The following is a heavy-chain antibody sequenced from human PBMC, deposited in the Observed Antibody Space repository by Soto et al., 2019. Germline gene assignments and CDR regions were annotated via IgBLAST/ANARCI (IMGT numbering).Heavy chain of an antibody. J-gene: IGHJ5*02. CDR3: ARGVLSSSWYNWFDT. Sequence: SETLSLTCDVYNGTLRDYCWTWIRQSPGGGLEWIGEINYGGATKYNSSLKSRVAISLDTSKSQFSLNLTSVTAADTAVYYCARGVLSSSWYNWFDTWGQGTLVTVSS. V-gene: IGHV4-34*01. CDR1: NGTLRDYC. D-gene: IGHD6-13*01. CDR2: INYGGAT.